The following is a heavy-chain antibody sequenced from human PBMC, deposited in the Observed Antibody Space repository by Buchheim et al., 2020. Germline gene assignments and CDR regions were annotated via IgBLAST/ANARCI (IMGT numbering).Heavy chain of an antibody. CDR2: ISGGGGST. V-gene: IGHV3-23*01. CDR3: AKHKDTAMVTPYYGMDV. J-gene: IGHJ6*02. CDR1: GFTFSSYA. D-gene: IGHD5-18*01. Sequence: EVQVLESGGGLVQPGGSLRLSCAASGFTFSSYAMSWVRQAPGKGLEWVSAISGGGGSTDYADSVRGRFTISRDNSKNPLYLQMNSLRAEDTAVYYCAKHKDTAMVTPYYGMDVWGQGTT.